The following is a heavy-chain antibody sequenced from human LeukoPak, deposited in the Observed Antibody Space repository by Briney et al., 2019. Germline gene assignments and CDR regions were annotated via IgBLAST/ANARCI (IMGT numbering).Heavy chain of an antibody. J-gene: IGHJ3*02. CDR3: AREAQFYDIGRAFDI. CDR2: INPDGSTT. D-gene: IGHD3-9*01. V-gene: IGHV3-74*01. Sequence: GGSLRLSCAASGFTFSRYWIHWVRQAPGKGLEWVSRINPDGSTTTYADSVKGRFTISRDNAKNTVYLQMNSLRAEDTAVYYCAREAQFYDIGRAFDIWGQGTMVTVSS. CDR1: GFTFSRYW.